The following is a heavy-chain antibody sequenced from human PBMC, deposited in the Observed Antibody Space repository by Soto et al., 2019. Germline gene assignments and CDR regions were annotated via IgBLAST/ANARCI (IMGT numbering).Heavy chain of an antibody. CDR2: IYYSGST. D-gene: IGHD5-12*01. Sequence: SETLSLTCTVSGGSVSSGSYYWSWIRQPPGKGLEWIGYIYYSGSTNYNPSLKSRVTISVDTSKNQFSLKLSSVTAADTAVYYCARARRDGYNHPYYFDYWGQGTVVTVS. CDR3: ARARRDGYNHPYYFDY. J-gene: IGHJ4*02. V-gene: IGHV4-61*01. CDR1: GGSVSSGSYY.